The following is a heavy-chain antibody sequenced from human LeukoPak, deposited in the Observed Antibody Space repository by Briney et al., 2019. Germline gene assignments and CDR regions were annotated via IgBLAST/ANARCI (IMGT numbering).Heavy chain of an antibody. D-gene: IGHD6-13*01. J-gene: IGHJ6*02. CDR3: ARYLDAAAYYYYGMDV. CDR1: GFTFSGYA. CDR2: ISYDGSNK. V-gene: IGHV3-30*04. Sequence: HPGGSLRLSCAASGFTFSGYAMHWVRQAPGKGLEWVAVISYDGSNKYYADSVKGRFTISRDNSKNTLYLQMNSLRAEDTAVYYCARYLDAAAYYYYGMDVWGQGTTVTVSS.